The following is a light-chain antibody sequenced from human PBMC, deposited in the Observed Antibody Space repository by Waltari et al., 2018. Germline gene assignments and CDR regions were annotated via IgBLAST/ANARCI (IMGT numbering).Light chain of an antibody. CDR2: TTN. CDR3: VLYMGFGISV. J-gene: IGLJ3*02. CDR1: SGSVSSDHY. V-gene: IGLV8-61*01. Sequence: QTVVTQEPSFSVSPGGTVTLTCGLSSGSVSSDHYPSWYQQTPGQTPRTLIYTTNTRSSGVPDRFSGSILGNKAALTITGAQAEDESDYYCVLYMGFGISVFGGGTKLTVL.